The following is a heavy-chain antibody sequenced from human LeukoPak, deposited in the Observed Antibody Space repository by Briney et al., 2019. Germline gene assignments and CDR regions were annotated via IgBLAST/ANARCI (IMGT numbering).Heavy chain of an antibody. Sequence: GGSLRLSCAASGFTFSSYSMNWVRQAPGEGLEWVSYITYSGSTIYYADSVKGRFTISRDNAKNSLYLQMNSLRAEDTAVYYCARRGAVAGTIDYWGQGALVTVSS. CDR3: ARRGAVAGTIDY. J-gene: IGHJ4*02. CDR2: ITYSGSTI. D-gene: IGHD6-19*01. CDR1: GFTFSSYS. V-gene: IGHV3-48*01.